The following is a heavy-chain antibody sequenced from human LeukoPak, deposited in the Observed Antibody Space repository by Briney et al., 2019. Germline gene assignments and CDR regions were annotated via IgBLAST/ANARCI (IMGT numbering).Heavy chain of an antibody. CDR1: GGSFSGYY. Sequence: PSEALSLTCAVSGGSFSGYYWSWIRQPPGKGLEWIGYIYYSGSTNYNPSLKSRVTISVDTSKNQFSLKLSSVTAADTAVYYCARQDYGGKRTWFDPWGQGTLVTVSS. J-gene: IGHJ5*02. CDR2: IYYSGST. V-gene: IGHV4-59*08. CDR3: ARQDYGGKRTWFDP. D-gene: IGHD4-17*01.